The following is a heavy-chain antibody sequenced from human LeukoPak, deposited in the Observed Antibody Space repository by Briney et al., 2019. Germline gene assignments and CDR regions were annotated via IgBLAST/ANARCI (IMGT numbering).Heavy chain of an antibody. CDR1: GFIFSNCG. J-gene: IGHJ4*02. Sequence: GGSLRLSCEASGFIFSNCGMSWVRQAPGKGLGWVSLISGSGGSTYYADSVKGRFTISRDNSKNTLYLQMNSLRAEDTAVYYCAKDKNYQNYFDYLGQGTLVTVSS. V-gene: IGHV3-23*01. D-gene: IGHD1-7*01. CDR2: ISGSGGST. CDR3: AKDKNYQNYFDY.